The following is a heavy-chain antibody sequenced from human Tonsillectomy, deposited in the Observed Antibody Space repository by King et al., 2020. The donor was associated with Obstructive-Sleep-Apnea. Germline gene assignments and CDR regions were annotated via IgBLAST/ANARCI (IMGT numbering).Heavy chain of an antibody. CDR2: IRREVYGGTT. J-gene: IGHJ4*02. V-gene: IGHV3-49*03. D-gene: IGHD3-22*01. CDR1: GFTFWDYA. CDR3: TRDLGYYDTSGYLGFY. Sequence: VQLVESGGGLVQPGRSLRLSCTASGFTFWDYAMSWFRQAPGKGLEWGGFIRREVYGGTTEYAVFVKGRFTISRDDSKSIAYLQMTSLKTEDTAVYYCTRDLGYYDTSGYLGFYWGQGTLVTVSS.